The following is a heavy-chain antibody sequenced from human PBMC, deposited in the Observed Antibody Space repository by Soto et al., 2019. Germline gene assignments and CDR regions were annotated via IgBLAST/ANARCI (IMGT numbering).Heavy chain of an antibody. CDR2: ISGSGGST. V-gene: IGHV3-23*01. D-gene: IGHD4-17*01. J-gene: IGHJ4*02. Sequence: GSLRLSCEASRFPFSSYAMSWVRQAPGKGLEWVSSISGSGGSTYYADSVKGRFTISRDNSEKTLYLQMTSLRAEDTAVYYCAKGDEYGGNSGRYFDYWGRGPLVT. CDR3: AKGDEYGGNSGRYFDY. CDR1: RFPFSSYA.